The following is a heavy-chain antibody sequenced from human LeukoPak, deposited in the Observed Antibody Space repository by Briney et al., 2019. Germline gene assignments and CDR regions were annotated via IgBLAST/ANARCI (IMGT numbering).Heavy chain of an antibody. CDR1: GGSISSYY. J-gene: IGHJ4*02. V-gene: IGHV4-4*09. D-gene: IGHD6-25*01. Sequence: PSETLSLTCTVSGGSISSYYWSWIRQPPGKGLEWIGEVYPGGSTNYSPSLKSRVTISVDKSKNQFSLTLSSVTAADTALYFCGTTEHDSGDYWGQGTLVTVSS. CDR3: GTTEHDSGDY. CDR2: VYPGGST.